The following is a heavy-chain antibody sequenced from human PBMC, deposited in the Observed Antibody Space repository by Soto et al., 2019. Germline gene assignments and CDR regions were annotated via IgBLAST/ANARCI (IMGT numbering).Heavy chain of an antibody. Sequence: SVKVSCKASGGTFSSFGISWVRQAPGQGFEWMGGIIPVFGRPNYAQRFRGRLTITADESTNTSYMELIDLTSEDTAVYYCAREASGYDFWGQGTQVTVSS. D-gene: IGHD5-12*01. CDR1: GGTFSSFG. CDR2: IIPVFGRP. J-gene: IGHJ1*01. CDR3: AREASGYDF. V-gene: IGHV1-69*13.